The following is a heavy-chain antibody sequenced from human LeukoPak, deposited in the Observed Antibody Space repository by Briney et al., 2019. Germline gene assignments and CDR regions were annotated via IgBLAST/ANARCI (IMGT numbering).Heavy chain of an antibody. CDR3: ARVDGSSSCPDY. CDR1: GFTFSSYA. J-gene: IGHJ4*02. CDR2: ISGSGGST. Sequence: AGGSLRLSCAASGFTFSSYAMSWVRQAPGKGLEWVSAISGSGGSTYYADSVKGRFTISRDNSKNTLYLQMNSLRAEDTAVYYCARVDGSSSCPDYWGQGTLVTVSS. V-gene: IGHV3-23*01. D-gene: IGHD6-13*01.